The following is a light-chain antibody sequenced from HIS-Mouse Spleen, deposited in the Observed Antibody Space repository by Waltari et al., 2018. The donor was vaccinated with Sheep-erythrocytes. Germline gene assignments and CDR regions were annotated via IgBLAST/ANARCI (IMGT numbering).Light chain of an antibody. V-gene: IGLV2-11*01. CDR3: CSYAGSYTWV. J-gene: IGLJ3*02. CDR1: SSDVGGYNY. Sequence: GSPGQSITISCTGTSSDVGGYNYVSWYQQHPGKAPKLMIYDVSKRPSGVPDRFSGSKSGNTASLTISGLQAEDEADYYCCSYAGSYTWVFGGGTKLTVL. CDR2: DVS.